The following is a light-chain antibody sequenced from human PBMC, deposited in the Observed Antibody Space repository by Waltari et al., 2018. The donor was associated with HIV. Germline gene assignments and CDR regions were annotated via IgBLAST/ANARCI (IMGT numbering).Light chain of an antibody. CDR3: QSYDSGLGGV. V-gene: IGLV1-40*01. Sequence: QSVLTQPPSVSGAPGQSVTIHCTGGTSNIRADYGVTRYRQLPGTAPKLLIYDNNNRPSGVPDRFSGSKSGTSASLAITGLQAEDEADYYCQSYDSGLGGVFGGGTKLIVL. CDR1: TSNIRADYG. CDR2: DNN. J-gene: IGLJ2*01.